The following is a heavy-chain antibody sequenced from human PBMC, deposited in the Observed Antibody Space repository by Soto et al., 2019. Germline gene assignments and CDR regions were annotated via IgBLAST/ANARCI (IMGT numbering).Heavy chain of an antibody. CDR2: INPNGGST. CDR3: SRGLASGDY. CDR1: GYIFTNFY. J-gene: IGHJ4*02. D-gene: IGHD6-6*01. Sequence: QVQLVQPGAEVQKPGASVKFSCKASGYIFTNFYIHWVRQAPGQGLEWIGKINPNGGSTNYAQNFQSRVTMTRDTSTSTVYMDLSSLRSEDTAVYYCSRGLASGDYWGQGTRITASS. V-gene: IGHV1-46*03.